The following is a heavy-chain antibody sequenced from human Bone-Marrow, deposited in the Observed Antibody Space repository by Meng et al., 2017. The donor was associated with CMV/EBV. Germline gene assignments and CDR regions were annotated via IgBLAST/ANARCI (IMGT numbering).Heavy chain of an antibody. D-gene: IGHD2-8*01. V-gene: IGHV3-74*01. CDR2: ISGDGSVT. J-gene: IGHJ6*02. CDR3: ARHHGGLGTNDVCYTYVLDV. CDR1: GLIFSSLW. Sequence: GGSLRLSCAASGLIFSSLWIHWVRQVPGRGLVWVSRISGDGSVTTYADSVKGRFTISRDNAKNIVYLIMNSLTVEDTAVYYCARHHGGLGTNDVCYTYVLDVWGQGTTVTVSS.